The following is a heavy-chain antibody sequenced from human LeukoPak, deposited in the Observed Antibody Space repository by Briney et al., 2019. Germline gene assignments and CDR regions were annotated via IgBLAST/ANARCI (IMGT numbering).Heavy chain of an antibody. Sequence: PSETLSPTCTVSGGSISSHYWSWIRQPAGKGLEWIGRIYTSGSTNYNPSLKSRVTMSVDTSKNQFSLKLSSVTAADTAVYYCAREGLYCSSTSCYTSWFDPWGQGTLVTVSS. V-gene: IGHV4-4*07. J-gene: IGHJ5*02. CDR2: IYTSGST. CDR3: AREGLYCSSTSCYTSWFDP. CDR1: GGSISSHY. D-gene: IGHD2-2*02.